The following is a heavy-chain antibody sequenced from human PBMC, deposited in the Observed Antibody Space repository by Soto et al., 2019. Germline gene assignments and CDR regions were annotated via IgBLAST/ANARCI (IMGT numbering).Heavy chain of an antibody. D-gene: IGHD7-27*01. V-gene: IGHV4-31*03. CDR2: IYHTGST. J-gene: IGHJ4*02. CDR1: GDPVSSGSYY. CDR3: AAKLGTTHYFDF. Sequence: QVQLQESGPGLVQPSQTLSLTCSVSGDPVSSGSYYWTWVRQHPVKGLEWIGYIYHTGSTYYNPSLQSRLIMSIDTSKNQFSLHLYSVTAAATAVYFCAAKLGTTHYFDFWGQGSLVAVSS.